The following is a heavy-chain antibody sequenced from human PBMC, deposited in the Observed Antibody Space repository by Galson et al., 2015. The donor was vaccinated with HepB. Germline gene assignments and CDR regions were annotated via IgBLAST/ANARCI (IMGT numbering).Heavy chain of an antibody. V-gene: IGHV3-7*03. CDR1: GFTFSSYW. CDR3: ARGVKGITWNYYYSMDV. CDR2: IKQDGSEK. D-gene: IGHD3-16*01. Sequence: SLRLSCAASGFTFSSYWMSWVRQAPGKGLEWVANIKQDGSEKYYVDSVKGRFTISRDNAKNSLYLQMNSLRAEDTAVYYCARGVKGITWNYYYSMDVWGQGTTVTVSS. J-gene: IGHJ6*02.